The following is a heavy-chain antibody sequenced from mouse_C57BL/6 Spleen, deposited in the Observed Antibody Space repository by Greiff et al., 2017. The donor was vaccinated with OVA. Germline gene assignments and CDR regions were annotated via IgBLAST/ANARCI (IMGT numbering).Heavy chain of an antibody. V-gene: IGHV2-2*01. CDR1: GFSLTSYG. Sequence: VKLVESGPGLVQPSQSLSITCTVSGFSLTSYGVHWVRQSPGKGLEWLGVLWSGGSTDYNAAFISRLSISKDNSKSQVFFKMNSLQADDTAIYYCARNLITTPAMDYWGQGTSVTVSS. J-gene: IGHJ4*01. D-gene: IGHD1-1*01. CDR3: ARNLITTPAMDY. CDR2: LWSGGST.